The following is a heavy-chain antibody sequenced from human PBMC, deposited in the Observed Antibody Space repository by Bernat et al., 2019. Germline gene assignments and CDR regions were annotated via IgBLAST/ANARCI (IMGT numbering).Heavy chain of an antibody. V-gene: IGHV4-34*01. CDR1: GGSFSGYS. Sequence: QVQLQQWGAGLLKPSETLSLTCAVYGGSFSGYSWTWIRQPPGKGLEWIGEISHSGRTNYNPSLKSRVTISIDTSKNQFSLSLSSVTAADTALYYCARGNMAASLFYWGQGTLVTVSS. CDR3: ARGNMAASLFY. J-gene: IGHJ4*02. CDR2: ISHSGRT. D-gene: IGHD6-13*01.